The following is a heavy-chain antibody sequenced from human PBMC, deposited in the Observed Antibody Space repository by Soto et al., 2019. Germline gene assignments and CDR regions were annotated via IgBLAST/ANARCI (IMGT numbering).Heavy chain of an antibody. V-gene: IGHV3-30-3*01. CDR1: GFTFSSYA. Sequence: QVQLVESGGGVVQPGRSLRLSCAASGFTFSSYAMHWVRQAPGKGLEWVAVISYDGSNKYYADSVKGRFTISRDNSKNTLYLQMNSLRAEDTAVYYCASSPMAIVLVIDAFDIWGQGTMVTVSS. CDR2: ISYDGSNK. D-gene: IGHD3-22*01. CDR3: ASSPMAIVLVIDAFDI. J-gene: IGHJ3*02.